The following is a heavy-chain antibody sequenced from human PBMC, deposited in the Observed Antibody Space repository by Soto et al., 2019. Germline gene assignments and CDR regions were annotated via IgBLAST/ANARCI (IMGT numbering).Heavy chain of an antibody. CDR2: ISSSGSTI. D-gene: IGHD4-17*01. J-gene: IGHJ3*02. Sequence: PGGSLRLSCAASGFTFSDYYMSWIRQAPGKGLEWVSYISSSGSTIYYADSVKGRFTISRDNAKNSLYLQMNSLRAEDTAVYYCAREAMTTVGLDAFDIWGQGTMVTVSS. CDR1: GFTFSDYY. V-gene: IGHV3-11*01. CDR3: AREAMTTVGLDAFDI.